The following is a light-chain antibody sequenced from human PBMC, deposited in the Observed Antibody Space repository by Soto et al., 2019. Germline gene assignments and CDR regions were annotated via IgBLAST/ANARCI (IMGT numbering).Light chain of an antibody. CDR1: QSLLHSSNNKNF. V-gene: IGKV4-1*01. CDR3: QQYYSTLPT. Sequence: DIVMTQSPDSLAVSLGERATINCKSSQSLLHSSNNKNFLAWYQQKPGQPPKALIYWASTRKSGVPDRFSGSGSGTDFTLTISSLQAEYVAVYYCQQYYSTLPTFGPGTKVDIK. CDR2: WAS. J-gene: IGKJ3*01.